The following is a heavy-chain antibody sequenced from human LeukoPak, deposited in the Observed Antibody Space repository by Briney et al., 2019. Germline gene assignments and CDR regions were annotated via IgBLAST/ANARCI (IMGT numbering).Heavy chain of an antibody. V-gene: IGHV3-9*01. J-gene: IGHJ4*02. CDR3: AKDPAYYYGSGSYLAY. D-gene: IGHD3-10*01. Sequence: PGGSLRLSCAASGFTFDDFAMHWVRQAPGKGLEEVSGISWDSGSIGYADSVKGRFTISRDNARNSLYLQMDSLGVEDTAFYYCAKDPAYYYGSGSYLAYWGQGTLVTVSS. CDR2: ISWDSGSI. CDR1: GFTFDDFA.